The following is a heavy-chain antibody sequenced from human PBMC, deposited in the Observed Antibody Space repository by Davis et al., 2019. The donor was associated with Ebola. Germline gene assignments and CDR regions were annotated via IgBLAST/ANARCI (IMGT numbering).Heavy chain of an antibody. V-gene: IGHV1-3*01. Sequence: ASVKVSCKASGYTFTTYPIHWVRQAPGQRLEWMGWINVANGNTQYSEKFQGRVTISRDTSASTAYMGLSSLRSEDTAVYYCARVAYCSGGSCPPGPYYYGMDVWGQGTTVTVSS. D-gene: IGHD2-15*01. CDR2: INVANGNT. CDR1: GYTFTTYP. J-gene: IGHJ6*02. CDR3: ARVAYCSGGSCPPGPYYYGMDV.